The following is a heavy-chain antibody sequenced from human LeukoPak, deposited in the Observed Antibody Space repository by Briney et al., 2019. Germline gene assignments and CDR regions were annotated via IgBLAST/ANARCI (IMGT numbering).Heavy chain of an antibody. D-gene: IGHD6-13*01. CDR3: ARGGIAAGDWFDP. CDR2: ISSSSSYI. CDR1: GFTFSSYS. Sequence: GGSLRLSCAASGFTFSSYSMNWVRQAPGKGLEWVLSISSSSSYIYYADSVKGRFTISRDNAKNSLYLQMNSLRAGDTAVYYCARGGIAAGDWFDPWGQRTLVTVSS. V-gene: IGHV3-21*04. J-gene: IGHJ5*02.